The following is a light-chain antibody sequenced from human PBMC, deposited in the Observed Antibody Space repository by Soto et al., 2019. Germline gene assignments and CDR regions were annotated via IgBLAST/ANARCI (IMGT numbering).Light chain of an antibody. Sequence: QLVLTQSPSASASLGASVKLTCTLSSGHSSYAIAWHQQQPEKGPRYLMKLNSDGSHSKGDGIPDRFSGSSSGTERSLTISSLQSEDEADYYCQTWGTGTDLVFGGGTKLTVL. J-gene: IGLJ2*01. CDR1: SGHSSYA. V-gene: IGLV4-69*01. CDR3: QTWGTGTDLV. CDR2: LNSDGSH.